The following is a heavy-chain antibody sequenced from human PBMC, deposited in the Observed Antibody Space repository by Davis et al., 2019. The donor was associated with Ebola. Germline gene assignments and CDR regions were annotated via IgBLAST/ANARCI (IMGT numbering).Heavy chain of an antibody. CDR1: GFIVSDKY. D-gene: IGHD1-14*01. V-gene: IGHV3-23*01. CDR3: AKGGTIYYYYGMDV. CDR2: ISGSGGST. Sequence: GESLKISCVVSGFIVSDKYMSWVRQAPGKGLEWVSAISGSGGSTYYADSVKGRFTISRDNSKNTLYLQMNSLRADDTAIYFCAKGGTIYYYYGMDVWGQGTTVTVSS. J-gene: IGHJ6*02.